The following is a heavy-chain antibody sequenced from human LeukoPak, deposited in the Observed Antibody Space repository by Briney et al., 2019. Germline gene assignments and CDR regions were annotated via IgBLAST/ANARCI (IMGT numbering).Heavy chain of an antibody. CDR2: INSDGSST. V-gene: IGHV3-74*01. D-gene: IGHD6-13*01. J-gene: IGHJ4*02. Sequence: GGSLRLSCAASGFTFSSYWMHWVRQAPGKGLVWVSRINSDGSSTSYADSVKGRFTISRDNAKNTLYLQMNSLRAEDTAVYYCARGIAAAGKQPDYWGQGTLVTVSS. CDR1: GFTFSSYW. CDR3: ARGIAAAGKQPDY.